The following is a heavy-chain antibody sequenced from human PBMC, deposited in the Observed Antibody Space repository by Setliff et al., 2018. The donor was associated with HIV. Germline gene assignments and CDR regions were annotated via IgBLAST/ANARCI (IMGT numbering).Heavy chain of an antibody. J-gene: IGHJ6*02. CDR2: IYYSGST. CDR1: GASINSNNYH. D-gene: IGHD3-16*01. V-gene: IGHV4-39*01. CDR3: ARQGAQQELTPYYSYGMDV. Sequence: SETLSLTCTVSGASINSNNYHWGWIRQTPGKGLAWIATIYYSGSTTYNPSLRSRDTISVDTSQNQFSLNLTAVTAADTAVYYCARQGAQQELTPYYSYGMDVWGQVTTVTVSS.